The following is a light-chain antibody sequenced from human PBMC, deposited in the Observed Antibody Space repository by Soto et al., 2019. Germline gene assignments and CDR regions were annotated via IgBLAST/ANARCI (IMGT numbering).Light chain of an antibody. CDR2: DAS. Sequence: EIVLTQSPATLSLSPGERATLSCRASQSVSSYLAWYQQKPGPAPRLLIYDASNRATGIPAKFSGSGSGTDFTLTISCLEPEDFAVYYCQQRSNWLTFGGGTKVDIK. CDR3: QQRSNWLT. J-gene: IGKJ4*01. CDR1: QSVSSY. V-gene: IGKV3-11*01.